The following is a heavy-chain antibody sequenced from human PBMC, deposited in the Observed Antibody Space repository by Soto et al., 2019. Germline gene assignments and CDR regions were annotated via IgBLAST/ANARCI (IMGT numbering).Heavy chain of an antibody. CDR1: GFTFSRYW. Sequence: EVRVMESGGGLVQPGGSLRLSCVGSGFTFSRYWMSWVRQAPGKGLEWVANIHQDGSDKFYVDSVKGRFTISRDNAKSSMYLQMNSLRAEDTAVYSCASAVELDAFDAFDVWGQGTMVTVSS. J-gene: IGHJ3*01. D-gene: IGHD1-7*01. CDR3: ASAVELDAFDAFDV. CDR2: IHQDGSDK. V-gene: IGHV3-7*01.